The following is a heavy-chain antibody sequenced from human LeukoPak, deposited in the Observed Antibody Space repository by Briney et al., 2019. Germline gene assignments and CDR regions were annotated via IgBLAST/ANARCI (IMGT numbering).Heavy chain of an antibody. D-gene: IGHD5-12*01. J-gene: IGHJ4*02. CDR3: ARTYDQASHRGDDYFDY. V-gene: IGHV1-2*02. CDR1: GYTFTGFY. CDR2: INPNIGGT. Sequence: ASVKVSCKASGYTFTGFYMNWVRQAPGQGREWMGWINPNIGGTNYAQKLQGRVTMTRDTSSSTAYMQLSRLRSDDTAVYYCARTYDQASHRGDDYFDYWGQGTLVTVSS.